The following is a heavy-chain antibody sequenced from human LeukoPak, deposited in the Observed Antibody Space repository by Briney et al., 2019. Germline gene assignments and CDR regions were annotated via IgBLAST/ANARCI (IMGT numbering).Heavy chain of an antibody. V-gene: IGHV4-34*01. J-gene: IGHJ4*02. Sequence: SETLSLTCAVYGGSFSGYYWSWIRQPPGKGLEWIGEINHSGSTNYNPSLKSRVTISVDTSKNQFSLKLSSVTAADTAVYYCARQRRGPNDSSGYYPDYWGQGTLVTVSS. CDR1: GGSFSGYY. CDR3: ARQRRGPNDSSGYYPDY. D-gene: IGHD3-22*01. CDR2: INHSGST.